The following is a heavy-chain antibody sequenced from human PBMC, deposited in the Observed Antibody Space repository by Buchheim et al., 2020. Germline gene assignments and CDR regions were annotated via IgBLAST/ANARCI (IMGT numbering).Heavy chain of an antibody. V-gene: IGHV3-48*04. CDR2: ISSSSSTI. Sequence: EVQLVESGGGLVQPGGSLRLSRAASGFTFSSYSMNWVRQAPGKGLEWVSYISSSSSTIYYADSVKGRFTISRDNAKNSLYLQMNSLRAEDTAVYYCARAIRLTQAARRPFDYWGQGTL. CDR3: ARAIRLTQAARRPFDY. J-gene: IGHJ4*02. CDR1: GFTFSSYS. D-gene: IGHD6-6*01.